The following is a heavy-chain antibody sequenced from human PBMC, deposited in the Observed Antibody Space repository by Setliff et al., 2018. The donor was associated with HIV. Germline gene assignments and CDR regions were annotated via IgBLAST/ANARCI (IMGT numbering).Heavy chain of an antibody. Sequence: LRLSCAASGFTFRTYGMHWVRRAPGKGLEFLAVILRGASPIYYADSVKGRFTISRDDSKKTQYLQLNSLRADDTAVYYCAKVGANCGHDCFPFYMDVWGKGTTVTVSS. D-gene: IGHD2-21*01. CDR1: GFTFRTYG. J-gene: IGHJ6*03. V-gene: IGHV3-23*03. CDR2: ILRGASPI. CDR3: AKVGANCGHDCFPFYMDV.